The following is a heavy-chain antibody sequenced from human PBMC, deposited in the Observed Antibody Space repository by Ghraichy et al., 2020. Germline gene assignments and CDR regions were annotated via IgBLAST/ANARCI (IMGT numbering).Heavy chain of an antibody. J-gene: IGHJ3*02. CDR3: ATWGIAVAGGVNAFDI. CDR1: GYTLTELS. V-gene: IGHV1-24*01. D-gene: IGHD6-19*01. CDR2: FDPEDGET. Sequence: VKVSCKVSGYTLTELSMHWVRQAPGKGLEWMGTFDPEDGETISAQKFQGRVTMTEDTSTDTAYMELSSLRSEDTAVYYCATWGIAVAGGVNAFDIWGQGTMVTVSS.